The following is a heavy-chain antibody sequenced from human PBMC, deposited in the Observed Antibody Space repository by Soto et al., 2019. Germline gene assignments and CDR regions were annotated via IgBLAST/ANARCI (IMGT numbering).Heavy chain of an antibody. Sequence: QVQLQESGPGLVKPSGTLSLTCAVSGGSISSSNWWSWVRQPPGKGLEWIGSIYYSGSTYYNPSLKSRVTISVDTSKTQFSLKLSSVTAADTAVYYCARQGIVVVVAAVWFDPWGQGTLVTVSS. CDR3: ARQGIVVVVAAVWFDP. J-gene: IGHJ5*02. V-gene: IGHV4-4*02. CDR1: GGSISSSNW. D-gene: IGHD2-15*01. CDR2: IYYSGST.